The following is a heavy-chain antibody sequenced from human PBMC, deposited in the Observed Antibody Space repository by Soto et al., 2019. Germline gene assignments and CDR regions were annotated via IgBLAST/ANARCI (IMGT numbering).Heavy chain of an antibody. V-gene: IGHV1-18*01. CDR2: ISANNGHT. D-gene: IGHD3-10*01. Sequence: QVHLVQSGAEVKKPGASVKVSCKASGYTFTNYGIIWVRQAPGQGLEWMGWISANNGHTHYTQKVQGRVTMTTDTXTXTAYMELRSLRSDDTAVYYCARSTDYYGSGSTAFDYWGQGTLVTVSS. CDR3: ARSTDYYGSGSTAFDY. J-gene: IGHJ4*02. CDR1: GYTFTNYG.